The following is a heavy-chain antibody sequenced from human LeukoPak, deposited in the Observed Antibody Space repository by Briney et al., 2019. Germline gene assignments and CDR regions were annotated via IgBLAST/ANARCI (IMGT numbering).Heavy chain of an antibody. J-gene: IGHJ4*02. D-gene: IGHD6-19*01. CDR2: ISYDGSNK. CDR3: AKGTMTEGMAVAGLDF. CDR1: GFTFSSYG. V-gene: IGHV3-30*18. Sequence: GRSLRLSCAASGFTFSSYGMHWVRQAPGKGLEWVAVISYDGSNKYYADSVKGRFTISRDNSKNTLYLQMNSLRAEDTAVYYCAKGTMTEGMAVAGLDFWGQGTLVTVSS.